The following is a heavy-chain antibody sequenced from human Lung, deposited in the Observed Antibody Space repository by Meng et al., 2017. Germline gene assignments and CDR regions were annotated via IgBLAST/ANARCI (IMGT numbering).Heavy chain of an antibody. D-gene: IGHD4-11*01. CDR2: INHSGST. Sequence: QRQQGGAGLCKPSDTLSLTCVCSGGSVSDYHRSWSRQPPGKGLEWIGEINHSGSTNHTPSLESRATISVYTSQNNLSLKLSSVTAADSAVYYCARGPTTMAHDFDYWGQGTLVTVSS. J-gene: IGHJ4*02. CDR1: GGSVSDYH. V-gene: IGHV4-34*04. CDR3: ARGPTTMAHDFDY.